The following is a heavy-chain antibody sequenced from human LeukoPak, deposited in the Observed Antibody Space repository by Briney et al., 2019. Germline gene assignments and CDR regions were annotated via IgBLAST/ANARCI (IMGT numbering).Heavy chain of an antibody. CDR3: ARGVTMVRGVITNWFDP. J-gene: IGHJ5*02. CDR1: GGSISSGGYY. V-gene: IGHV4-31*03. D-gene: IGHD3-10*01. CDR2: IYYCGST. Sequence: PSHTLSLTCTVSGGSISSGGYYWSWIRQHPGKGLEWIGYIYYCGSTYYNPSLKSRVTISVDTSKNQFSLKLSSVTAADTAVYYCARGVTMVRGVITNWFDPWGQGTLVTVSS.